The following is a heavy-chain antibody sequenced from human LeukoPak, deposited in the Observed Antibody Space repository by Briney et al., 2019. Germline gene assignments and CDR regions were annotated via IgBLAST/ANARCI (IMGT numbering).Heavy chain of an antibody. CDR1: GGSISSSSYY. D-gene: IGHD6-13*01. V-gene: IGHV4-39*07. CDR3: ARDRLRDPGYSSSWYVRGVRNWFDP. J-gene: IGHJ5*02. Sequence: SETLSLTCTVSGGSISSSSYYWGWIRQPPGKGLEWIGSIYYSGSTYYNPSLKSRVTISVDTPKNQFSLKLSSVTAADTAVYYCARDRLRDPGYSSSWYVRGVRNWFDPWGQGTLVTVSS. CDR2: IYYSGST.